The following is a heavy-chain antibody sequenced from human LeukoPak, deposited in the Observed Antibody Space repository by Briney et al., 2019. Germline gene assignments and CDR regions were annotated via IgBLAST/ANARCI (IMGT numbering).Heavy chain of an antibody. V-gene: IGHV3-21*01. CDR1: GFSFSSSS. CDR3: ASVEVG. CDR2: ISSSSRDT. J-gene: IGHJ4*02. Sequence: KAGGSLRLSCAASGFSFSSSSINWVRQAPGKGPEWVASISSSSRDTYYADSVKGRFTISRDNAKKSVYLQMSSLRAEDTAVYYCASVEVGWGQGTLVTVSS.